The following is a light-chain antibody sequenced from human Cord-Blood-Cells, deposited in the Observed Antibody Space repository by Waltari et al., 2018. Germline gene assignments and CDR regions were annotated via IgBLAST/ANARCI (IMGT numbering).Light chain of an antibody. J-gene: IGKJ1*01. V-gene: IGKV3-15*01. CDR1: QIVGSN. CDR3: QQYNNWPWT. Sequence: EIVMTQSPATLHVPPGERATLSCRASQIVGSNLAWYQQRPSQAPRLLNYGASTRAPGIPARFSGSGSGREFTLTISSLQTGEFAVYCWQQYNNWPWTFGQGTKVEIK. CDR2: GAS.